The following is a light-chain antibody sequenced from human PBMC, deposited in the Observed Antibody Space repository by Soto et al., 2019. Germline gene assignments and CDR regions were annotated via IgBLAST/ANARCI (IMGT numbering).Light chain of an antibody. CDR3: SSFTSSTSYV. CDR1: SSDVGSYNS. J-gene: IGLJ1*01. Sequence: QAELTQPVSVSGTPGQLMAISCTGTSSDVGSYNSVSWYQQYPGKAPKLMIHDVNNRPSGISDRFSGSKSGNTASLTISGLQAEDEADYYCSSFTSSTSYVFGTGTKVTVL. V-gene: IGLV2-14*03. CDR2: DVN.